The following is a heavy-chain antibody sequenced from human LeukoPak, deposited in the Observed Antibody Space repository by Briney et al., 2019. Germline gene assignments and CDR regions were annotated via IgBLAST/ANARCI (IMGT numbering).Heavy chain of an antibody. CDR2: ISGSGGST. Sequence: GGSLRLSCAASGFTFSSYAMSWVRQAPGKGLEWVSAISGSGGSTYYADSVKGRFTISRDNSKNTLYLQMNSLRAEDTAVYYCAKYHYGDLSYYYYYGMDVWGKGTTVTVTS. V-gene: IGHV3-23*01. CDR1: GFTFSSYA. J-gene: IGHJ6*04. D-gene: IGHD4-17*01. CDR3: AKYHYGDLSYYYYYGMDV.